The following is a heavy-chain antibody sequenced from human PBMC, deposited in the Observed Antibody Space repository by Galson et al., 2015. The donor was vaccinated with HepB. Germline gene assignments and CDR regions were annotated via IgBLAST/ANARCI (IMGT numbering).Heavy chain of an antibody. D-gene: IGHD3-16*02. J-gene: IGHJ4*02. CDR3: VRSSHYDYVWGNFRSQYYFDY. CDR1: GFSLSTRGMC. CDR2: IDWDDDK. Sequence: PALVKPTQTLTLTCTFSGFSLSTRGMCVTWIRQPPGKALEWLARIDWDDDKYYSTSLKTRLTVSKDTSKNQVVLTMNNMDPVDTDTYYCVRSSHYDYVWGNFRSQYYFDYLGQGTLFTVSS. V-gene: IGHV2-70*11.